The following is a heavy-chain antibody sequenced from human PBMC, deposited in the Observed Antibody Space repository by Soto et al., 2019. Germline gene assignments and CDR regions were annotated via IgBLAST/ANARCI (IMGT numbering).Heavy chain of an antibody. CDR2: IFSSGES. CDR1: GFTVSSTY. V-gene: IGHV3-53*01. D-gene: IGHD3-10*01. CDR3: ARGGIGMVRTFDH. J-gene: IGHJ4*02. Sequence: GGSLRLSCAASGFTVSSTYMSWVRQAPGKGLEWVSIIFSSGESFYADSVKGRFTISRDSSDNTVYLQMNSLKAEDTAVYYCARGGIGMVRTFDHWVQGTLVTVSS.